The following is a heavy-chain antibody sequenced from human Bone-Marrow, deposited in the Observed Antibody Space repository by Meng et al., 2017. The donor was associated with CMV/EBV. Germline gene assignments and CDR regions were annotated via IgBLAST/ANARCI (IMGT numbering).Heavy chain of an antibody. CDR3: ARDFDPLGMDV. V-gene: IGHV3-21*01. CDR2: ISSSSSYI. CDR1: GFTFSSYS. Sequence: GESLKISCAASGFTFSSYSMNWVRQAPGKGLEWVSSISSSSSYIYYADSVKGRFTISRDNAKNSLYLQMNSLRAEDTAVYYCARDFDPLGMDVWGQGTTVTASS. J-gene: IGHJ6*02.